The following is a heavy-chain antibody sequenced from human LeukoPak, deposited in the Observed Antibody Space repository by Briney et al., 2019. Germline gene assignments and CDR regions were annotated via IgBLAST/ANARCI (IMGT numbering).Heavy chain of an antibody. D-gene: IGHD6-19*01. J-gene: IGHJ3*02. Sequence: SGPGLVKPSETLSLTCTVSGGSISSSSYYWGWIRQPPGKGLEWIGSIYYSGSTYYNPSLKSRVTISVDTSKNQFSLKLSSVTAADTAVYYCECVAVAGWNDAFDIWGQGTMVTVSS. CDR2: IYYSGST. CDR1: GGSISSSSYY. V-gene: IGHV4-39*01. CDR3: ECVAVAGWNDAFDI.